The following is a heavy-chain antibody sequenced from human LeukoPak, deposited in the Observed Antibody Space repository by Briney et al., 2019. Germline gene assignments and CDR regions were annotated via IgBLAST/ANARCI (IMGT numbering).Heavy chain of an antibody. V-gene: IGHV4-39*01. CDR3: ARGENYYDSSGQLDY. J-gene: IGHJ4*02. Sequence: SETLSLTCTVSGGSISSSSYYWGWIRQPPGKGLEWLGSIYYGGSTYYNPSLKSRVTISVDTSKNQFSRKLRSVTAADTAVYYCARGENYYDSSGQLDYWGQGTLVTVSS. CDR1: GGSISSSSYY. D-gene: IGHD3-22*01. CDR2: IYYGGST.